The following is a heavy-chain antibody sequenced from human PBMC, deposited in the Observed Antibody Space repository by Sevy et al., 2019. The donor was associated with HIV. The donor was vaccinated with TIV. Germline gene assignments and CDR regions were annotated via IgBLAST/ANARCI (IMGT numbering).Heavy chain of an antibody. CDR1: GFIFSSYG. D-gene: IGHD3-3*01. Sequence: GGSLRLSCAASGFIFSSYGMNWVRQAPGKGLEWVAVIWYDGSNKYYADSVKGRFTISRDNSKNTLYLQMNSLRAEDTAVYYCASSTYYDFWSGFSTYYYYGMDVWGQGTTVTVSS. V-gene: IGHV3-30*02. J-gene: IGHJ6*02. CDR3: ASSTYYDFWSGFSTYYYYGMDV. CDR2: IWYDGSNK.